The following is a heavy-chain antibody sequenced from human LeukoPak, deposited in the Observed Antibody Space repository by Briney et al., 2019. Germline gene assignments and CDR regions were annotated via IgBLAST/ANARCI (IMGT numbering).Heavy chain of an antibody. CDR2: IDHSGST. CDR1: GYSISSGYY. V-gene: IGHV4-38-2*02. CDR3: VRQDYAGYFDY. Sequence: SETLSLTCTVSGYSISSGYYWGWIRQPPGKGLEWTGSIDHSGSTYYNPSLKSRITISVDTSKNQFSLKLSSVTAADPAVYYCVRQDYAGYFDYWGQGTLVTVSS. J-gene: IGHJ4*02. D-gene: IGHD4/OR15-4a*01.